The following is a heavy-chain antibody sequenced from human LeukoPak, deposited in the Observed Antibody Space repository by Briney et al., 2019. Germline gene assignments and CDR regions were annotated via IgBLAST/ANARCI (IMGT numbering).Heavy chain of an antibody. V-gene: IGHV4-59*01. CDR2: IYYSGST. D-gene: IGHD3-10*01. CDR1: GGSISSYY. Sequence: PSETLSLTCTVSGGSISSYYWSWIRQPPGKGLEWIGYIYYSGSTNYNPSLKSRVTISVDTSKNQFSLKLSSVTAADTAVCYCARVGFYYGSGAPTGHFDYWGQGTLVTVSS. CDR3: ARVGFYYGSGAPTGHFDY. J-gene: IGHJ4*02.